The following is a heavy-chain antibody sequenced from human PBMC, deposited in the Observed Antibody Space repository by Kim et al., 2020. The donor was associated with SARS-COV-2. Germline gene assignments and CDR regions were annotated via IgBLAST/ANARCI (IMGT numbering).Heavy chain of an antibody. CDR2: ISTTSVNI. Sequence: GGSLRLSCAPSGFTFSDYSMNWVRQAPGKGLEWVSYISTTSVNIYYTDSVMGRFTISRDNAKNSLYLQMNSLRREDTAIYYCARGSRSTYCSGGSCYGRVFDFWGQGTLVTVSS. CDR3: ARGSRSTYCSGGSCYGRVFDF. J-gene: IGHJ3*01. CDR1: GFTFSDYS. V-gene: IGHV3-48*01. D-gene: IGHD2-15*01.